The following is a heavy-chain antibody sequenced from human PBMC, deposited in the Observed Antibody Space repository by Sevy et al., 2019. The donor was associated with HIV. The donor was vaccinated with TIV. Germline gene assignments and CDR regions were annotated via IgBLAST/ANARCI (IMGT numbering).Heavy chain of an antibody. CDR1: GFTFSNAW. CDR3: TTDSKKRRLSALLDY. J-gene: IGHJ4*02. Sequence: GGSLRLSCAASGFTFSNAWMSWVRQAPGKGLEWVGRIKSKTDGGTTDYAAPVKGRFTISRDDSKNTLYLQMNSLNTDDTAIYYCTTDSKKRRLSALLDYWGQGTLVTVSS. V-gene: IGHV3-15*01. CDR2: IKSKTDGGTT.